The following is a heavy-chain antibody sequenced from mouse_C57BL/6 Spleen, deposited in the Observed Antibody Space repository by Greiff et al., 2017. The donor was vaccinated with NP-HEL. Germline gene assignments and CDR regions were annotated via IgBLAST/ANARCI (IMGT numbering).Heavy chain of an antibody. Sequence: QVTLKVCGPGILQPSQTLSLTCSFSGFSLSTFGMGVGWIRQPSGKGLEWLALIWWDDDKYYNPALKSRLTISKETSKHQVFLKIANVDTAATATYSCARMTAQALGYWGQGTALTVSS. D-gene: IGHD3-2*02. CDR3: ARMTAQALGY. J-gene: IGHJ2*01. V-gene: IGHV8-8*01. CDR1: GFSLSTFGMG. CDR2: IWWDDDK.